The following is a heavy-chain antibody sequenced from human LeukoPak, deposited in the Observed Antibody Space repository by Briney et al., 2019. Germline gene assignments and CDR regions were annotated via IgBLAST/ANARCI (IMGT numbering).Heavy chain of an antibody. CDR1: GGTFSSYA. CDR3: ARGPRVAVAGGKYFDY. Sequence: SVRVSCKASGGTFSSYAISWVRQAPGQGLEWMGRIIPILGIANYAQKFQGRVTITADKSTSTAYMELSSLRSEDTAVYYCARGPRVAVAGGKYFDYWGQGTLVTVSS. J-gene: IGHJ4*02. CDR2: IIPILGIA. D-gene: IGHD6-19*01. V-gene: IGHV1-69*04.